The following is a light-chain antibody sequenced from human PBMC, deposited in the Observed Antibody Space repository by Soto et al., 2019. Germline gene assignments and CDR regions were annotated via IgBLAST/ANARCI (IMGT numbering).Light chain of an antibody. CDR2: DNS. CDR1: SSNVGDND. V-gene: IGLV1-51*01. CDR3: GTWDSSLNAVV. J-gene: IGLJ3*02. Sequence: QPVLTQPPSVSAAPGQRVTISCSGDSSNVGDNDVAWFRHPPGTTPELLIYDNSKRPSGIPDRFSGSKSGTSVTLGIRGLQTGDEADYYCGTWDSSLNAVVFGGGTQLTVL.